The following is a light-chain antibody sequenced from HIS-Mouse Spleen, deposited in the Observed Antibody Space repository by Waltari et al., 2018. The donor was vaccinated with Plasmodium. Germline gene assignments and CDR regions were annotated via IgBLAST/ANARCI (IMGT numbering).Light chain of an antibody. V-gene: IGLV2-23*01. CDR2: EGS. CDR1: SSDVGSYNL. J-gene: IGLJ1*01. CDR3: CSYAGSSTFYV. Sequence: QSALTQPASVSGSPGQSITISCTGTSSDVGSYNLVSWYQQHPGKAPKLMIYEGSKRPSGVSNRFSGSKSDNTASLTISGLQAEDDADYYCCSYAGSSTFYVFGTGTKVTVL.